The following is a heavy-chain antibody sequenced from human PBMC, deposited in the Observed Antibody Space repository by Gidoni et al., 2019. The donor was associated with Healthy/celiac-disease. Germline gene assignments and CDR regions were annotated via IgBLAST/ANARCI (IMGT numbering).Heavy chain of an antibody. D-gene: IGHD6-19*01. J-gene: IGHJ4*02. V-gene: IGHV1-46*01. CDR3: AREGIAVNGEFDY. CDR1: GYTFTSYY. CDR2: INPSGGST. Sequence: QVQLVQSGAEVKKPGASVKVSCRASGYTFTSYYMHWLRQAPGQGLEWMGIINPSGGSTSYEQKFQGRVTMTRDTSTSTVYMELSSLRSEDTAVYYCAREGIAVNGEFDYWGQGTLVTVSS.